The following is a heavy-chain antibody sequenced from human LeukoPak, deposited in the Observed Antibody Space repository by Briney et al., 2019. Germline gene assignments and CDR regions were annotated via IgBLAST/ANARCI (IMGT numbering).Heavy chain of an antibody. Sequence: PGGSLRLSCSASGFSFSNYAMHWVRQAPGKGLEWVGHIKSKTDGGTADYAAPVKGRFTTSRDDSKNTLYLQMNSLKTEDTAVYYCTKTYYGILDYWGQGALVTVSS. V-gene: IGHV3-15*01. CDR1: GFSFSNYA. CDR3: TKTYYGILDY. D-gene: IGHD3-22*01. J-gene: IGHJ4*02. CDR2: IKSKTDGGTA.